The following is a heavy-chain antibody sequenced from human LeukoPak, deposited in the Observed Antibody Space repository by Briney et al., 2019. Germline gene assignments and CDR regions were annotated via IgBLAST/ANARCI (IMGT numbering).Heavy chain of an antibody. CDR2: IKPDGSEI. D-gene: IGHD1-26*01. J-gene: IGHJ4*02. CDR3: ARGKWEPLDY. V-gene: IGHV3-7*01. Sequence: GGSLRLSCEASGFSFSRYWMSWVRQAPLRGLEWVANIKPDGSEIYYVDSVKGRFTISRVNAKNAVYLHMNSLRPEDTAIYYCARGKWEPLDYWGQGTLVTVSS. CDR1: GFSFSRYW.